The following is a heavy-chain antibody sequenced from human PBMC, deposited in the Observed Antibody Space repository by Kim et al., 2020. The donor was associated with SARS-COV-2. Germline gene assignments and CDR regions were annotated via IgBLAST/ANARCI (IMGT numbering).Heavy chain of an antibody. Sequence: GGSLRLSCAASGFSFSSYSMTWVRQAPGKGLQWVATFRHRGGGTYYADSVQGRFTISRDNSKNSLLLQMSNLRAEDTAIYYCAHSISSGDAPLVWVYF. CDR2: FRHRGGGT. J-gene: IGHJ1*01. V-gene: IGHV3-7*03. CDR3: AHSISSGDAPLVWVYF. CDR1: GFSFSSYS. D-gene: IGHD2-2*01.